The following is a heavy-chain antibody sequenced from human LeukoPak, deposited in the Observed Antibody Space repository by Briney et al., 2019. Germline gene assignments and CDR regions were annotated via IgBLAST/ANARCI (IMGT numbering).Heavy chain of an antibody. J-gene: IGHJ4*02. V-gene: IGHV4-4*02. Sequence: SETLSLTCGVSGGSVINTNWWTWVRQPPGKGLEWIGEVHLDGRTNYNPSLESRLTMSVDVSESQVSLKLTSVTAADTAVYYCAREGGFYRPLDYSGQGTLVTVSS. CDR3: AREGGFYRPLDY. CDR1: GGSVINTNW. CDR2: VHLDGRT. D-gene: IGHD3-3*01.